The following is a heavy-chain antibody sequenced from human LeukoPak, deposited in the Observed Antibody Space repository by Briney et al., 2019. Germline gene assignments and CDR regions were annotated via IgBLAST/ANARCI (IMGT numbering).Heavy chain of an antibody. CDR1: GGSISSYY. Sequence: SETLSLTCTVSGGSISSYYWSWIRQPAGKGLEWIGRIYTSGSTNYNPSLKSRVTMSVDTSKNQFSLKLSSVTAADTAVYYCARAPDYYDSSGYYNDAFDIWGQGTMVTVSS. J-gene: IGHJ3*02. D-gene: IGHD3-22*01. CDR3: ARAPDYYDSSGYYNDAFDI. CDR2: IYTSGST. V-gene: IGHV4-4*07.